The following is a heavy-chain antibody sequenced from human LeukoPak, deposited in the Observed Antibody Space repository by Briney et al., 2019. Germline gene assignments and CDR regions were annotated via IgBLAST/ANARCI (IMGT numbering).Heavy chain of an antibody. V-gene: IGHV3-23*01. CDR3: AKALPTDYGSGTLTGPLDF. CDR1: GFTFSSYT. J-gene: IGHJ4*02. D-gene: IGHD3-10*01. Sequence: GSLRLSCAASGFTFSSYTMNWVRQARGQGLEWVSTISDPHSGSETHYADSVKGRFTISRDNSKNTLYLQMNSLRVEDTAVYYCAKALPTDYGSGTLTGPLDFWGQGTLVTVSS. CDR2: ISDPHSGSET.